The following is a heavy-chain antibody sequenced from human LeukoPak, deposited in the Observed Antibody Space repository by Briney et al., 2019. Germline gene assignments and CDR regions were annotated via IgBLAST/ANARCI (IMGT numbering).Heavy chain of an antibody. CDR3: AKGYVGPSSGWYFVGVYFDY. D-gene: IGHD6-19*01. J-gene: IGHJ4*02. V-gene: IGHV3-30*02. CDR2: IRYDGSNK. CDR1: GFTFSSYG. Sequence: PGGSLRLSCAASGFTFSSYGMHWVRQAPGKGLEWVAFIRYDGSNKYYADSVKGRFTISRDNSKNTLYLQMNSLRAEDTAVYYCAKGYVGPSSGWYFVGVYFDYWGQGTLVTVSS.